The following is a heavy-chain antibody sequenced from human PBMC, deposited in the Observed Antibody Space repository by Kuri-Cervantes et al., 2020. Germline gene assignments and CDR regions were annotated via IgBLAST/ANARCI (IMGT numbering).Heavy chain of an antibody. CDR3: AKDKTRDYYYGMDV. CDR2: ISYDGSNR. J-gene: IGHJ6*02. CDR1: GFTFSSYC. V-gene: IGHV3-30*18. Sequence: GSLRLSCAASGFTFSSYCMHWVRQAPGKGLEWVAVISYDGSNRYYADSVKGRFTISRDNSKNTLYLQMNSLRAEDTAVYYCAKDKTRDYYYGMDVWGQGTTVTVSS.